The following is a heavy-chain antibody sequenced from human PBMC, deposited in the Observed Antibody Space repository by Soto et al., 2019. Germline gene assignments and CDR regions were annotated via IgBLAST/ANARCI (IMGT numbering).Heavy chain of an antibody. CDR1: VFTFSNSA. J-gene: IGHJ4*02. D-gene: IGHD6-6*01. V-gene: IGHV3-23*01. CDR3: AKDKSSSSSMDDY. CDR2: ISASGRST. Sequence: PWGYLRLSCTASVFTFSNSAMTWVRQAPGNGLEWVSIISASGRSTYHAASVKGRFTISRDISKDTLYLQMTRLRAEDTATYYCAKDKSSSSSMDDYWGQGTLVNVSS.